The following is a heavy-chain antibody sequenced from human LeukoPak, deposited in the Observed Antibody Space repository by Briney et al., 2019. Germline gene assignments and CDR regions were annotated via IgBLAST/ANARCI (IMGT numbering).Heavy chain of an antibody. Sequence: ASVKVTCKASGYPFTGYYLHWVRQPPGQGLEWMGWINPNSGFTNYAQKLQGRVTMTRDTSISTAYMELSRLRSDDTAVYYCARLADCSSSSCRSFDGWGQASLLTVSS. J-gene: IGHJ4*02. V-gene: IGHV1-2*02. D-gene: IGHD2-2*01. CDR3: ARLADCSSSSCRSFDG. CDR2: INPNSGFT. CDR1: GYPFTGYY.